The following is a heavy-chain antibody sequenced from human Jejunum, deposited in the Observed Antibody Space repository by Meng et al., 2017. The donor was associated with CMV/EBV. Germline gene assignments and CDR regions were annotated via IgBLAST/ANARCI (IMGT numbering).Heavy chain of an antibody. CDR2: IYPADSDT. D-gene: IGHD3-3*01. V-gene: IGHV5-51*01. Sequence: TNYWTGWVRQMAGKGPEWMGIIYPADSDTRYSPAFQGQVTISADKSISTAFLQWSSLKASDTAMYYCARGAGRITVFGVVMSWFDPWGQGTLVTVSS. CDR3: ARGAGRITVFGVVMSWFDP. CDR1: TNYW. J-gene: IGHJ5*02.